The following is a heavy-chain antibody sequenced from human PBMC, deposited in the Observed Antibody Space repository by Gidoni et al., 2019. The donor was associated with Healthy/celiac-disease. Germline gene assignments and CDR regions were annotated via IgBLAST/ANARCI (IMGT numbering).Heavy chain of an antibody. J-gene: IGHJ6*02. V-gene: IGHV2-5*02. CDR2: IYWDDDK. CDR3: AHTQGGYYGSGGDPELYYYYGMDV. D-gene: IGHD3-10*01. CDR1: GFSLSTSGVG. Sequence: QITLKESGPTLVKPTQTLTLTCTFPGFSLSTSGVGVGWIRQPPGKALEWLALIYWDDDKRYSPSLKSRLTITKDTSKNQVVLTMTNMDPVDTATYYCAHTQGGYYGSGGDPELYYYYGMDVWGQGTTVTVSS.